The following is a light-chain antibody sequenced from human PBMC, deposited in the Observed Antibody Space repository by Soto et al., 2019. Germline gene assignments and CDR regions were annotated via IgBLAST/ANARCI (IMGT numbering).Light chain of an antibody. V-gene: IGKV3-15*01. CDR2: DAS. CDR3: HQYNNWWT. CDR1: QSVISS. Sequence: EILMTQSPATLSLSPGERSTLSCRASQSVISSLAWYQQKPGQAPRLLIYDASTRATGIPTRFSGSGSGTEFTLTISSLQSEDFAVYYCHQYNNWWTFGQGTKVDIK. J-gene: IGKJ1*01.